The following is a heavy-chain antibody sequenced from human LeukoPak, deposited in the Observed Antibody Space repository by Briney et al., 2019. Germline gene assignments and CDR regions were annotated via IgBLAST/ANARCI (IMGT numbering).Heavy chain of an antibody. D-gene: IGHD7-27*01. V-gene: IGHV4-34*01. Sequence: SGTLSLTCAVYGGSFSGYYWSWIRQPPGKGLEWIGEINHSGSTNYNPSLKSRVTISVDTSKNQFSLKLSSVTAADTAVYYCARVRDANWETKFDHWDQGTLVTVSS. CDR1: GGSFSGYY. CDR3: ARVRDANWETKFDH. J-gene: IGHJ4*02. CDR2: INHSGST.